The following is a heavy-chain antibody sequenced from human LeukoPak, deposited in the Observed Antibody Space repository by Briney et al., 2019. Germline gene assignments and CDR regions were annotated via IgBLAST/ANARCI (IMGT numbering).Heavy chain of an antibody. V-gene: IGHV1-46*01. CDR1: GYTFTSYY. D-gene: IGHD3-16*01. CDR2: INPSGGST. J-gene: IGHJ4*02. Sequence: ASVKVSCKASGYTFTSYYMHWVRQAPGQGLEWMGIINPSGGSTSYAQKFQGKVTMTRDTSTSTVYMELSSLRSEDTAVYYCASPGEKDYYFDYWGQGTLVTVSS. CDR3: ASPGEKDYYFDY.